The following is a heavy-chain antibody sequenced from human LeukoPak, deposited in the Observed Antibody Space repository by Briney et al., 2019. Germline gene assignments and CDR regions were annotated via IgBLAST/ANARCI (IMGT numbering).Heavy chain of an antibody. V-gene: IGHV4-39*01. D-gene: IGHD1-26*01. CDR2: ISSSGSP. CDR1: GGSISSSDYY. CDR3: ARRTSNPVGAIDY. Sequence: SETLSLTCTVSGGSISSSDYYWGWIRQPPGKGLEWIGAISSSGSPYYNPSLKSRVTISVDSSKNQFSLKLSSVTAADTAVYYCARRTSNPVGAIDYWGQGARVTVSS. J-gene: IGHJ4*02.